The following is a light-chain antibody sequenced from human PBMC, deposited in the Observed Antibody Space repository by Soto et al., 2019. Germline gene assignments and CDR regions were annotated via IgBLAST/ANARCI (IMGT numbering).Light chain of an antibody. CDR2: EVN. CDR3: CSYAGSWSYV. CDR1: NGDVGSYDL. V-gene: IGLV2-23*02. J-gene: IGLJ1*01. Sequence: QSALTQPASVSGSPGQSITISCTGTNGDVGSYDLVSWYQQYPGKAPKLIIYEVNKRPSGVSNRFSGAKSGNTASLTISGLQTEDEADYDCCSYAGSWSYVFGTGTKLTVL.